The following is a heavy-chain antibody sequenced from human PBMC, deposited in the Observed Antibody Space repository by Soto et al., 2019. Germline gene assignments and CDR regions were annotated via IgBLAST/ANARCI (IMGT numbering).Heavy chain of an antibody. D-gene: IGHD6-13*01. J-gene: IGHJ4*02. CDR1: GFTFSSYA. Sequence: QVQLVESGGGVVQPGRSLRLSCAASGFTFSSYAMHWVRQAPGKGLEWVAVISYDGSNKYYADSVKGRFTISRDNSKNTLYLQMNSLRAEDTAVYYCARDSIRSGCWYDYFDYWGQGTLVTVSS. V-gene: IGHV3-30-3*01. CDR3: ARDSIRSGCWYDYFDY. CDR2: ISYDGSNK.